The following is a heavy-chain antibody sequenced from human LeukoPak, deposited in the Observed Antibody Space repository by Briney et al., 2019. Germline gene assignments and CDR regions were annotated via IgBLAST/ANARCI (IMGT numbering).Heavy chain of an antibody. D-gene: IGHD6-13*01. CDR2: IGSGGGPI. CDR1: GFTFSDYY. CDR3: ARALRDSSWYYEY. Sequence: GGSLRLFCAASGFTFSDYYMSWFRQAPGKGLEWVSYIGSGGGPIYYADSVKGRFTISRDNAKNSLYLQMYSLRAGDTALYYCARALRDSSWYYEYWGQGTLVTVSS. J-gene: IGHJ4*02. V-gene: IGHV3-11*01.